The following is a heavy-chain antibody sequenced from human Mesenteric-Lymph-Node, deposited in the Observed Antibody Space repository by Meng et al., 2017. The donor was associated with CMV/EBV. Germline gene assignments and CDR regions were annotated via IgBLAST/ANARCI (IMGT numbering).Heavy chain of an antibody. Sequence: GESLKISCAASGFTFSSYAMSWVRQAPGKGLEWVSSISGSGESTYYADSVKGRFTISRDNSKNTLFLQMNSLRAEDTAVYYCASGTYYYGSGSYYNEDAFDIWGQGTMVTVSS. CDR2: ISGSGEST. CDR1: GFTFSSYA. V-gene: IGHV3-23*01. J-gene: IGHJ3*02. CDR3: ASGTYYYGSGSYYNEDAFDI. D-gene: IGHD3-10*01.